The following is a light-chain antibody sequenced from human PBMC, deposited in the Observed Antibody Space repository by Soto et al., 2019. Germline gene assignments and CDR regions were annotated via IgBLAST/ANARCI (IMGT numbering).Light chain of an antibody. CDR3: MQALQIPLT. V-gene: IGKV2-28*01. CDR2: LGS. Sequence: DIVMTQSPLSLPVTPGEPASISCRSSQSLLHDNGNTYLDWYLQKPGQSPQLLIYLGSTRASGVPDRFSGSGSGTDFTLKISRVEAEDVGVYCCMQALQIPLTFGGGTKVEIK. CDR1: QSLLHDNGNTY. J-gene: IGKJ4*01.